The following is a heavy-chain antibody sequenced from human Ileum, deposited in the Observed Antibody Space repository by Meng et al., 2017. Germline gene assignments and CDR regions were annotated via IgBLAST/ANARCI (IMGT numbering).Heavy chain of an antibody. CDR3: ARGGVGAATAGPIDY. J-gene: IGHJ4*01. CDR1: GFTFSHYA. V-gene: IGHV3-30*04. Sequence: QVQLVESGGGVVQPGTALRRACTASGFTFSHYAMHWVRQAPGKGLEWLSVIPYDGSNYYYADSVKGRFTISRDDSENTLFLQMDSLTTEDSGVYYCARGGVGAATAGPIDYWGQGILVTVSS. CDR2: IPYDGSNY. D-gene: IGHD3-10*01.